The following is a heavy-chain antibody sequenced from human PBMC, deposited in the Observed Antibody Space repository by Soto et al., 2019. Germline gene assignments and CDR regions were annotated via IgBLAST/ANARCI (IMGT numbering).Heavy chain of an antibody. J-gene: IGHJ3*02. CDR1: GFSLSTSGVG. V-gene: IGHV2-5*02. D-gene: IGHD1-1*01. CDR2: IYWDDDT. Sequence: GSGPTLVNPTHTLTLTCTFSGFSLSTSGVGVGWIRQPPGNALEWLARIYWDDDTRNSPSLTSRLTITKDTSKNQVVLKMTNVDPVDTATYYCAHRPTTQFDAFDIWGRGKMVTVSS. CDR3: AHRPTTQFDAFDI.